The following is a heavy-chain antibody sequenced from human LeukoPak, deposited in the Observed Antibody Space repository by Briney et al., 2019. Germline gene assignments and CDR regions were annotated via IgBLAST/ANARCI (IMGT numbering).Heavy chain of an antibody. J-gene: IGHJ5*02. CDR2: IYTSGST. Sequence: SETLSLTCTVSGGSISSYYWSWIRQPAGKGLEWIGRIYTSGSTNYNPSLKSRVTMSVDTSKNQFSLKLSSVIVADTAVYYCARDQDYYGSGSYGPDHWGQGTLVTVSS. D-gene: IGHD3-10*01. CDR1: GGSISSYY. V-gene: IGHV4-4*07. CDR3: ARDQDYYGSGSYGPDH.